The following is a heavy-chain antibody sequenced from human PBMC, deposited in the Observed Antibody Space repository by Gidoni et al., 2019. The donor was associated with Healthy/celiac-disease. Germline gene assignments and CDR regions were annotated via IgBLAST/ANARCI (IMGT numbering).Heavy chain of an antibody. CDR2: IIPIFGTA. CDR1: GGTFSSSA. Sequence: QVQLVQSGAEVKKPGSSVRVSCKASGGTFSSSAISWVRQAPGQGLEWMGGIIPIFGTANYAQKFQGRVTITADESTSTAYMELSSLRSEDTAVYYCAARGCGGSCYYYYGMDVWGQGTTVTVSS. D-gene: IGHD2-15*01. J-gene: IGHJ6*02. V-gene: IGHV1-69*01. CDR3: AARGCGGSCYYYYGMDV.